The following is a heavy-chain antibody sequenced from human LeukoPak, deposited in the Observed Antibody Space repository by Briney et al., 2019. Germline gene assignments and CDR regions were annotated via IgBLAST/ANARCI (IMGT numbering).Heavy chain of an antibody. J-gene: IGHJ4*02. D-gene: IGHD3-10*01. CDR3: AKKRALWFGELSIDY. V-gene: IGHV3-23*01. CDR2: ISGGGGST. CDR1: GFTFSSYA. Sequence: GGSLRLSCAASGFTFSSYAMSWVRQAPGKGREWVSAISGGGGSTYYADSVKGRFTISRDNSKTTLYLQMNSLRAEDTAVYYCAKKRALWFGELSIDYWGQGTLVTVSS.